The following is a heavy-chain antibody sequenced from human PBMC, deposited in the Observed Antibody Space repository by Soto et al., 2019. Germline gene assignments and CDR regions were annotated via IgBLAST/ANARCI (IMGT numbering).Heavy chain of an antibody. CDR1: GFAFSTYS. CDR3: GSETRAGVSH. D-gene: IGHD3-10*01. V-gene: IGHV3-48*01. J-gene: IGHJ4*02. CDR2: ISSGSATI. Sequence: EVQLVESGGGLVQPGGSLRLSCAASGFAFSTYSMNWVRQAPGKGLEWVSYISSGSATIYYADSVKGRFTISRDNAKVALVLQMSSRRAEDTAVYYCGSETRAGVSHWGQGTPVIVS.